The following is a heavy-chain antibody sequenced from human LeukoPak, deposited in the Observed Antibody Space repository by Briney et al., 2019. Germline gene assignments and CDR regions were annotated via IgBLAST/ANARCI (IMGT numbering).Heavy chain of an antibody. J-gene: IGHJ4*02. D-gene: IGHD2-21*02. Sequence: GGSLRLSCAASGFTFSSYSMNWVRQAPGKGLEWVSSISSSSSYIYYADPVKGRFTISRDNAKNSLYLQMNSLRAEDTAVYYCARDLKDIVVVTAMAVGFDYWGQGTLVTVSS. CDR3: ARDLKDIVVVTAMAVGFDY. V-gene: IGHV3-21*01. CDR2: ISSSSSYI. CDR1: GFTFSSYS.